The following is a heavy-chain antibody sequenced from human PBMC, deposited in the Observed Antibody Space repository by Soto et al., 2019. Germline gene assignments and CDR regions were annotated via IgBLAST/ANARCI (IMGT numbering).Heavy chain of an antibody. Sequence: PSETLSLTCAVYGGSFSGYYWSWIRQPPGKGLEWIGEINHSGSTNYNPSLKGRVTISVDTSKNQFSLKLSSVTAADTAVYYCARGTYSSLGGYYYYYYGMDVWGQGTTVTVSS. CDR3: ARGTYSSLGGYYYYYYGMDV. CDR1: GGSFSGYY. V-gene: IGHV4-34*01. J-gene: IGHJ6*02. CDR2: INHSGST. D-gene: IGHD6-6*01.